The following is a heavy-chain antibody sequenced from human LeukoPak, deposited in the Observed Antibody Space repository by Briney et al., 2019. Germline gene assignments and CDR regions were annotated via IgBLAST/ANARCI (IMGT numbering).Heavy chain of an antibody. Sequence: SETLSLTCAVYGGSFSGYYWSWIRQPPGKGLEWIGEINHRGSTNYNPSLKSRVTISVDTSKNQFSLKLSSVTAADTAVYYCARAPSKGRHSSALGYWGQGTLVTVSS. J-gene: IGHJ4*02. D-gene: IGHD6-19*01. CDR3: ARAPSKGRHSSALGY. CDR1: GGSFSGYY. CDR2: INHRGST. V-gene: IGHV4-34*01.